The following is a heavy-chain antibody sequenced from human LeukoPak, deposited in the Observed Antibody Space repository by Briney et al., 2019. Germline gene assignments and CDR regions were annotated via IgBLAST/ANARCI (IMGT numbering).Heavy chain of an antibody. D-gene: IGHD2-21*01. CDR2: ISGSGGST. Sequence: RTGGSLRLSCAASGFTFSSYAMSWVRQAPGKGLEWVSAISGSGGSTYYADSVKGRFTISRDNSKNTLYLQMNSLRAEDTAVYYCAKRGILWWPTPNYAFDIWGQGTMVTVSS. CDR3: AKRGILWWPTPNYAFDI. CDR1: GFTFSSYA. V-gene: IGHV3-23*01. J-gene: IGHJ3*02.